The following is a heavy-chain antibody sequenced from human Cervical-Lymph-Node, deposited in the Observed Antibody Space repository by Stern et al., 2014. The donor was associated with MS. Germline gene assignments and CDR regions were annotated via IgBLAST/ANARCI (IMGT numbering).Heavy chain of an antibody. CDR2: INPGGSDT. D-gene: IGHD2-2*01. V-gene: IGHV5-51*01. CDR1: GYSFTSSW. J-gene: IGHJ5*02. Sequence: EVQLVESGAEVKKPGGSLKISCKGSGYSFTSSWIGWVRQMPGKGLEWVGVINPGGSDTRYSLSFQGQVTISADKSISTAYLQWSSLKASDTAMYYCARRHCSSRRCGWFDPWGQGTLVTVSS. CDR3: ARRHCSSRRCGWFDP.